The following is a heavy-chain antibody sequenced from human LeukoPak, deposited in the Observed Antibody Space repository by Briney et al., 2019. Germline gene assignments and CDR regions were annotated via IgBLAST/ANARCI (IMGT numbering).Heavy chain of an antibody. J-gene: IGHJ6*04. V-gene: IGHV4-4*02. D-gene: IGHD3-10*01. Sequence: PSGTLSLTCAVSGGSISSSNWWSWVRQPPGKGLEWIGEIYHSGSTNYNPSLKSRVTISVDKSKNQFSLKLSSVTAADTAVYYCARGTGSGSNIYDMDVWGKGTTVTVSS. CDR3: ARGTGSGSNIYDMDV. CDR1: GGSISSSNW. CDR2: IYHSGST.